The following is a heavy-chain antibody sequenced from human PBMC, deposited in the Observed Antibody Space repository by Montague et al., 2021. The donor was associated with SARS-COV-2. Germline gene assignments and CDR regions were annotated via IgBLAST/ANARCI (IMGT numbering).Heavy chain of an antibody. J-gene: IGHJ5*02. CDR3: ARLVWFGELSSENWFDP. CDR1: GGSISSICNY. V-gene: IGHV4-39*01. CDR2: LYYSGST. D-gene: IGHD3-10*01. Sequence: SETLSLTCTVSGGSISSICNYWGWIRQPPGQGLEWIGSLYYSGSTYSNSSLKSRVTISVDTSKNQFSLKLNSVTAADTAVYYCARLVWFGELSSENWFDPWGQGTLVTVSS.